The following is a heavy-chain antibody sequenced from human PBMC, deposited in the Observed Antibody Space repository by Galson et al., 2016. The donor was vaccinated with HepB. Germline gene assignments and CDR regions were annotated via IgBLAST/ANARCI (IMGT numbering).Heavy chain of an antibody. CDR1: GFTFSNYG. D-gene: IGHD2-21*02. CDR2: IWYDGSRT. Sequence: SLRLSCAVSGFTFSNYGMYWVRQALGKGLEWVANIWYDGSRTYYADSVKGRFTIPRDNSKNTLFLQMSSLRAEDTAVYYCAKEGEAYCGTDCSLDYWGQGTLVTVSS. CDR3: AKEGEAYCGTDCSLDY. J-gene: IGHJ4*02. V-gene: IGHV3-30*02.